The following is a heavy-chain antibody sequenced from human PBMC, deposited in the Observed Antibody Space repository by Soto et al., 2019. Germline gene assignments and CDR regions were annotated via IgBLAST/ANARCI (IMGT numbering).Heavy chain of an antibody. CDR1: GFTLDDYA. Sequence: EVQLVESGGGLVQPGRSLRLSFAASGFTLDDYAMHWVRQAPGKGLEWVSGISWNSGRIGYADSVKGRFTISRDNAKNSLYLQMNSLRAEDTALYYCAKSPSYYGDFDYWGQGTLVTVSS. D-gene: IGHD4-17*01. CDR3: AKSPSYYGDFDY. V-gene: IGHV3-9*01. CDR2: ISWNSGRI. J-gene: IGHJ4*02.